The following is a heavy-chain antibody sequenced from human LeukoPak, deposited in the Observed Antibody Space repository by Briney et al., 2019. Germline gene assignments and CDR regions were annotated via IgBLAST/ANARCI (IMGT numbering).Heavy chain of an antibody. J-gene: IGHJ4*02. V-gene: IGHV4-31*03. CDR2: IYYSGST. CDR1: GGSISSGGYY. D-gene: IGHD5-18*01. CDR3: ARESKIKLQLWSNGPFDY. Sequence: PSETLSLTCTVSGGSISSGGYYWSWIRQHPGKGLEWIGYIYYSGSTYYNPSLKSRVTISVDTSKNQFSLKLSSVTAADTAVYYCARESKIKLQLWSNGPFDYWGQGTLVTVSS.